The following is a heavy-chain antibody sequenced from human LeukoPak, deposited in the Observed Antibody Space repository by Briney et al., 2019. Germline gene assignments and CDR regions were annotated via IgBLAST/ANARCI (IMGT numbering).Heavy chain of an antibody. Sequence: GESLKISCKGSGYSFTSYWIGWVRQMPGKGLEWMGIIYPGDSDTRYSPSFQGQVTISADKSISTAYLQWSSLKASDTAMYYCARHAAELPSIAAAGPPPPDYWGQGTLVTVSS. CDR1: GYSFTSYW. V-gene: IGHV5-51*01. J-gene: IGHJ4*02. CDR2: IYPGDSDT. D-gene: IGHD6-13*01. CDR3: ARHAAELPSIAAAGPPPPDY.